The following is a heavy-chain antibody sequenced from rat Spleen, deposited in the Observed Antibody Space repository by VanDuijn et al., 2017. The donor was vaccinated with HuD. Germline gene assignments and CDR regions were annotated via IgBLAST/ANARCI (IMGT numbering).Heavy chain of an antibody. J-gene: IGHJ1*01. CDR2: ISYDGSST. CDR1: GFTFSDYY. V-gene: IGHV5-29*01. Sequence: EVQLVESDGGLVQPGRSLKLSCAASGFTFSDYYMAWVRQAPTKGLEWVATISYDGSSTYYRDSVKGRFTISRDNAKSTLYLQMDSLRSEDTATYYCARHEDWERWYFDFWGPGTMVTVSS. D-gene: IGHD5-1*01. CDR3: ARHEDWERWYFDF.